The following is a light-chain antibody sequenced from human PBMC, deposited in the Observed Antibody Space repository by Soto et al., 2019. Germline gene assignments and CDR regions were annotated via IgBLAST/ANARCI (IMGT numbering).Light chain of an antibody. V-gene: IGLV1-51*01. CDR3: GTWDTKLNAVV. CDR1: SSIVGNNF. J-gene: IGLJ2*01. CDR2: DNS. Sequence: QSVLTQPPSMSAAPGQKVTITCSGSSSIVGNNFVSWYQQLPGTAPKLLIFDNSQRPSGIPDRFFGSKSGTSATLAITGPQTGDEAVYYCGTWDTKLNAVVFGGGTKLTVL.